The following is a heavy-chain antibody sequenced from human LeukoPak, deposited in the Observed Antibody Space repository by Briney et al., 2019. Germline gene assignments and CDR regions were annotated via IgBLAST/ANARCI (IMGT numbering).Heavy chain of an antibody. CDR2: ISSSGSII. CDR1: GFTFSTYE. CDR3: AREKEIQLFYYGMDV. V-gene: IGHV3-48*03. Sequence: PGGSLRLSCAASGFTFSTYEMNWVRQAPEKGLEWVSYISSSGSIIYYADSMKGRFTISRDNAKNSLYLQMNSLRAEDTAVYYCAREKEIQLFYYGMDVWGQGTTVTVSS. J-gene: IGHJ6*02. D-gene: IGHD5-18*01.